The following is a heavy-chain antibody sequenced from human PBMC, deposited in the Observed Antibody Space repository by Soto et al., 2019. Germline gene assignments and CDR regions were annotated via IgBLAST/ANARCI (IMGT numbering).Heavy chain of an antibody. J-gene: IGHJ4*02. V-gene: IGHV3-43*01. CDR2: ITWDGESS. CDR3: AKEKNRIFDF. CDR1: GFTFDDHT. Sequence: GALRLSCVGSGFTFDDHTMHGVRQVAGKGLEWVSLITWDGESSFYADSVKGRFTISRDNSKRSLSLQMNSLRIEDTALYYCAKEKNRIFDFWGQGTLVTVSS.